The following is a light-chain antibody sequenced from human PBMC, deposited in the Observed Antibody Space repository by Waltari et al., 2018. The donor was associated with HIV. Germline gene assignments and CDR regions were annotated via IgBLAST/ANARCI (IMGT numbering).Light chain of an antibody. CDR2: EGS. Sequence: QSALTQPASVSGSPGQSITISCTGTSSDVGSYNLVSWYQQHPGKAPKVMIYEGSKRPSGVSNRVSGAKSGNTASLTVSGPQAEDEADYYCCSYTGSSTRRPYVFGTGTKVTVL. CDR1: SSDVGSYNL. V-gene: IGLV2-23*01. J-gene: IGLJ1*01. CDR3: CSYTGSSTRRPYV.